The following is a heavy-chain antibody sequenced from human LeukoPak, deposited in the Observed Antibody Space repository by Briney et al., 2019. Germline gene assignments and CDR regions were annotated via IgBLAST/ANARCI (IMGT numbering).Heavy chain of an antibody. V-gene: IGHV3-48*01. CDR1: GFTFSSYS. J-gene: IGHJ4*02. CDR2: ISSSSSTI. Sequence: GGSLRLSCAASGFTFSSYSMNWVRQAPGKGLEWVSYISSSSSTIYYADSVKGRFTISRDNAKNSLYLQMNSLRAEDTAVYYCARDWSGYCTNGVCYGFGYWGREPWSPSPQ. D-gene: IGHD2-8*01. CDR3: ARDWSGYCTNGVCYGFGY.